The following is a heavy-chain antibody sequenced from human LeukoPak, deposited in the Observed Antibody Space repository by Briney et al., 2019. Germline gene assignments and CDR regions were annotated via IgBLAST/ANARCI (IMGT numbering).Heavy chain of an antibody. V-gene: IGHV3-30-3*01. CDR1: GFTFSNYA. D-gene: IGHD6-6*01. J-gene: IGHJ4*02. Sequence: PGGSLRLSCAASGFTFSNYAMHWVRQAPGNGLEWVGVISYDGNNKYSADSVKGRFTISRDNSENTLYLLMNSLRPEDTAVYYCARVPSRIAARPSYFDYWGQGTLVTVSS. CDR3: ARVPSRIAARPSYFDY. CDR2: ISYDGNNK.